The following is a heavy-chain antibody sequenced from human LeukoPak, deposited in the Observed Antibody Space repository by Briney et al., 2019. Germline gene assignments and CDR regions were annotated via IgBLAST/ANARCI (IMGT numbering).Heavy chain of an antibody. Sequence: GGSLRLSCAASGFTFSSYSINWVRQAPGKGLEWVSSISGSSSDIYYADSVKGRFTVSRDNAKHSVYLQMNSLRAEDTAVYYCARDLDSSSQVDYWGQGTLVTVSS. V-gene: IGHV3-21*01. CDR1: GFTFSSYS. CDR2: ISGSSSDI. D-gene: IGHD6-13*01. J-gene: IGHJ4*02. CDR3: ARDLDSSSQVDY.